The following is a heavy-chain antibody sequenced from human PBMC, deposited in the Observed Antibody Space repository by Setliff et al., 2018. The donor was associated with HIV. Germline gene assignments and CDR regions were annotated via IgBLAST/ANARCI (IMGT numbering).Heavy chain of an antibody. CDR1: GGSISSGDYY. J-gene: IGHJ4*02. V-gene: IGHV4-30-4*08. CDR2: IYYSGST. CDR3: ARTSHDYGDYSFDY. Sequence: SETLSLTCTVSGGSISSGDYYWSWIRQPPGKGLEWIEYIYYSGSTYYNPSLKSRVTISVDTSKNQFSLKLSSVTAADTAVYYCARTSHDYGDYSFDYWGQGTLVTSPQ. D-gene: IGHD4-17*01.